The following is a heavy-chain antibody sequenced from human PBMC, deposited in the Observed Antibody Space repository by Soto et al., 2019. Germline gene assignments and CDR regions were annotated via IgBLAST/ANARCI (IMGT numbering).Heavy chain of an antibody. D-gene: IGHD3-22*01. CDR3: AKEIYYYDSSGSPGDAFDI. CDR2: ISYDGSNK. Sequence: GGSLRLSCAASGFTFSSYGMHWVRQAPGKGLEWVAVISYDGSNKYYADSVKGRFTISRDNSKNTLYLQMNSLRAEDTAVYYCAKEIYYYDSSGSPGDAFDIWGQGTMVTVSS. J-gene: IGHJ3*02. V-gene: IGHV3-30*18. CDR1: GFTFSSYG.